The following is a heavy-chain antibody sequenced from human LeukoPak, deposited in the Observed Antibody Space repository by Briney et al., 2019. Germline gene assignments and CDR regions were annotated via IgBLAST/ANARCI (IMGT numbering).Heavy chain of an antibody. CDR1: GFTFRNYG. V-gene: IGHV3-23*01. CDR3: AKGHGDWYFYYFDY. D-gene: IGHD2-21*02. J-gene: IGHJ4*02. Sequence: GGSLRLSCAVSGFTFRNYGMSWVRQAPGKGLEWVSAISGSGDSTYYTDSVKGRFTISRDNDKNTLYLQMSSLRDEDTAIYYCAKGHGDWYFYYFDYWGQGTLVTVSS. CDR2: ISGSGDST.